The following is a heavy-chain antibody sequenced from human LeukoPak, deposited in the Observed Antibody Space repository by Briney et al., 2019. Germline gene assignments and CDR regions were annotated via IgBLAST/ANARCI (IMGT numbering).Heavy chain of an antibody. CDR3: ARGGYYGLGNDFRFDP. CDR2: IYYSGST. V-gene: IGHV4-59*01. Sequence: PSETLSLTCTVSGGSISSYYWSWIRQPPGKGLEWIGYIYYSGSTYYKSSLKSRVTISVDTSKNQFSLKLSSVTAADTAVYYCARGGYYGLGNDFRFDPWGQGTLVTVSS. CDR1: GGSISSYY. D-gene: IGHD3-10*01. J-gene: IGHJ5*02.